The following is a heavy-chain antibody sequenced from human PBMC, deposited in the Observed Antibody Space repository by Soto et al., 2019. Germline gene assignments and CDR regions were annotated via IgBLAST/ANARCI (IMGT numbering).Heavy chain of an antibody. D-gene: IGHD5-12*01. Sequence: QVQLVQSGAEVKEPGSSVKVSCKASGGTFSTSTFTWVRQAPGQGLEWMGRIIPILDTADYAQKFQGSVTIPADKSTSTAFMELSSLSSEDTGIYYCARDSPIGSVFSGYDAIDLWGQGTLVTVSP. CDR1: GGTFSTST. J-gene: IGHJ4*02. CDR2: IIPILDTA. CDR3: ARDSPIGSVFSGYDAIDL. V-gene: IGHV1-69*08.